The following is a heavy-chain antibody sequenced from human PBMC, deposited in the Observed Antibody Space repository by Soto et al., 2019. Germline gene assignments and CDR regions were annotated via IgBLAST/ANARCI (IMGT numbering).Heavy chain of an antibody. V-gene: IGHV4-61*08. Sequence: SETLSLTCTVSGGSISSGGYYWSWIRQHPGKGLEWIGYIYYSGSTNYNPSLKSRVTISVDTSKNQFSLKLSSVTAADTAVYYCARQRAYSNSRYFDYWGQGTLVTVSS. J-gene: IGHJ4*02. CDR1: GGSISSGGYY. D-gene: IGHD4-4*01. CDR2: IYYSGST. CDR3: ARQRAYSNSRYFDY.